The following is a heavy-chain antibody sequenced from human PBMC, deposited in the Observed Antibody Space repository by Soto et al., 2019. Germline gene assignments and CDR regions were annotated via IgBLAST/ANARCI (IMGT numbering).Heavy chain of an antibody. CDR1: GFTFSSYW. CDR3: ARVAYCSSTSCYPPFGMDV. V-gene: IGHV3-74*01. D-gene: IGHD2-2*01. Sequence: EVQLVESGGGLVQPGGSLRLSCAASGFTFSSYWMHWVRQAPGKGLVWVSRINSDGSSTSYADSVKGRFTISRDNAKNKLYLQMNSLRAEDTAVYYCARVAYCSSTSCYPPFGMDVWGQGTTVTVSS. J-gene: IGHJ6*02. CDR2: INSDGSST.